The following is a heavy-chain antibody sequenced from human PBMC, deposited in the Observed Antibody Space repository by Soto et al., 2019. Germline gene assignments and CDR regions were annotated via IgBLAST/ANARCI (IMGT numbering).Heavy chain of an antibody. V-gene: IGHV4-61*08. CDR2: VYFSGST. CDR3: ARVPVDTYMIYWSDP. D-gene: IGHD5-18*01. J-gene: IGHJ5*02. Sequence: PSETLSLTCSVSGDSINSGDYYWTWMRQSPGKGLQWVGHVYFSGSTNYNPSLKSRVTISVDTSKNQFSLKLRSVTAGDTAVYYCARVPVDTYMIYWSDPWGQGTLVTVSS. CDR1: GDSINSGDYY.